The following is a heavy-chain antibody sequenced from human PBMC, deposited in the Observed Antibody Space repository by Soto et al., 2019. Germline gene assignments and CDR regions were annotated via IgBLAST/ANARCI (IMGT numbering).Heavy chain of an antibody. V-gene: IGHV3-33*01. CDR1: GFTFSRDA. CDR3: VRDAADSGYAFDI. Sequence: QLVESGGGVVQPGRSLRLSCAASGFTFSRDAMHWVRQAPGKGLEWVAFIWNDGSNEYYEDSVKGRAIISRDNSENTVYLQMNSLRGEDTAVYFCVRDAADSGYAFDIWGQGTMVTVSS. CDR2: IWNDGSNE. D-gene: IGHD3-10*01. J-gene: IGHJ3*02.